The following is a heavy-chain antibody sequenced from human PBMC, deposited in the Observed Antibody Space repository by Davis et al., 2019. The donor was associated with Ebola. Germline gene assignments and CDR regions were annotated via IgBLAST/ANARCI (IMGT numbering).Heavy chain of an antibody. J-gene: IGHJ4*02. D-gene: IGHD1-7*01. Sequence: GESLKISCAASGFTFSSYAMSWVRQAPGKGLEWVSAISGSGGSTYYADSAKGRFTIPRDNSKNTLYLQMNSLRAEDTAVYYCAKNRNWNYGYFDYWGQGTLVTVSS. CDR2: ISGSGGST. V-gene: IGHV3-23*01. CDR3: AKNRNWNYGYFDY. CDR1: GFTFSSYA.